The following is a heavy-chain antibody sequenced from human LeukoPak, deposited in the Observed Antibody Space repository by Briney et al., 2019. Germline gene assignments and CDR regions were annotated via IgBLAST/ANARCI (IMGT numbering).Heavy chain of an antibody. CDR1: GYSISSGYY. Sequence: SETLSLTCTVSGYSISSGYYWGWIRQPPGEGLEWIGYIYYSGSTNYNPSLKSRVTISVDTSKNQFSLKLSSVTAADTAVYYCARVQISAAKGGAFDIWGQGTMVTVSS. CDR2: IYYSGST. V-gene: IGHV4-61*01. D-gene: IGHD2-15*01. CDR3: ARVQISAAKGGAFDI. J-gene: IGHJ3*02.